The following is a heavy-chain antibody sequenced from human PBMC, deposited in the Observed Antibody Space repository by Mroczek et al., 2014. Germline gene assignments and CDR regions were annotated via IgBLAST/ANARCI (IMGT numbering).Heavy chain of an antibody. V-gene: IGHV1-18*01. CDR3: ARDRDIVVVPAADNKQYYYYYMDV. CDR1: GYTFTSYG. J-gene: IGHJ6*03. CDR2: ISAYNGNT. D-gene: IGHD2-2*01. Sequence: VQLQQSGAEVKKPGASVKVSCKASGYTFTSYGISWVRQAPGQGLEWMGWISAYNGNTNYAQKLQGRVTMTTDTSTSTAYMELRSLRSDDTAVYYCARDRDIVVVPAADNKQYYYYYMDVWGKGTTVTVSS.